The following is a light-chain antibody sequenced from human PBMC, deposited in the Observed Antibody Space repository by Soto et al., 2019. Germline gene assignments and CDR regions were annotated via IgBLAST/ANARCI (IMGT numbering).Light chain of an antibody. CDR1: QSISSN. CDR3: QQRSIWPLT. Sequence: EVVMTQSPATLSVSPGERATLSCRASQSISSNLAWYQQRPGQAPRLLIYGASTRATGIPARFSGSGSGTEFTLTISSLQSEDFAVYHCQQRSIWPLTFGGGTRVE. CDR2: GAS. J-gene: IGKJ4*01. V-gene: IGKV3-15*01.